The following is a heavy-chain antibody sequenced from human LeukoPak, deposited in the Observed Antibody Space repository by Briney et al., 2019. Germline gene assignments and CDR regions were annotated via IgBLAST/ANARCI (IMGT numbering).Heavy chain of an antibody. CDR3: ARTKGSGSYRFDY. V-gene: IGHV1-18*01. Sequence: ASVKVSCKASGHTFTSYGISWVRQAPGQGLEWMGWISAYNGNTNYAQKLQGRVTMTTDTSTSTDYMELRSLRSDDTAVYYCARTKGSGSYRFDYWGQGTLVTVSS. CDR1: GHTFTSYG. CDR2: ISAYNGNT. D-gene: IGHD3-10*01. J-gene: IGHJ4*02.